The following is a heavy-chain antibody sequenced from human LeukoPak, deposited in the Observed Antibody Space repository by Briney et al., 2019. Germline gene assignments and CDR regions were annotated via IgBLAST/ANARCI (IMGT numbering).Heavy chain of an antibody. V-gene: IGHV1-2*02. D-gene: IGHD3-16*01. Sequence: SVTVSRLCCGYILTGYYLDWVRPPAGRGREWVGWINPKSGDKKYAHKLQGRATLNRHTYIRTTYMAVSRLRSADTAVYYWAAQRGSYLWGTDFDYWGQGTLVTVSS. CDR1: GYILTGYY. J-gene: IGHJ4*02. CDR3: AAQRGSYLWGTDFDY. CDR2: INPKSGDK.